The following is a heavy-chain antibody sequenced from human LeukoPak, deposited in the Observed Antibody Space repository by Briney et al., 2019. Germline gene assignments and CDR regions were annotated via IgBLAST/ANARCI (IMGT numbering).Heavy chain of an antibody. Sequence: ASVKVSCKASVYTFTGYYMHWVRQAPGQGLEWMGWINPKSGGTNYAQKFQGRVTMTRDTSISTAYMDMSSLRSDDTAVYYCARNLWFGESSDAFDMWGHGTMVTVSS. J-gene: IGHJ3*02. D-gene: IGHD3-10*01. CDR3: ARNLWFGESSDAFDM. CDR2: INPKSGGT. V-gene: IGHV1-2*02. CDR1: VYTFTGYY.